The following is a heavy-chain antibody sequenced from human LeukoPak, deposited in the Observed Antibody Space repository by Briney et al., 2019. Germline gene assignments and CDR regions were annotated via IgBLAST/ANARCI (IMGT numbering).Heavy chain of an antibody. J-gene: IGHJ6*02. V-gene: IGHV3-9*01. CDR2: ISWNSGSI. CDR1: GFTFDDYV. CDR3: AKVLLARAYYYGMDV. Sequence: GGSLRLSCAASGFTFDDYVMYWVRQAPGKGLEWVSGISWNSGSIGYADSVKGRFTISRDNAKNSLYLQMNSLRAEDTALYYCAKVLLARAYYYGMDVWGQGPRSPSP. D-gene: IGHD2-15*01.